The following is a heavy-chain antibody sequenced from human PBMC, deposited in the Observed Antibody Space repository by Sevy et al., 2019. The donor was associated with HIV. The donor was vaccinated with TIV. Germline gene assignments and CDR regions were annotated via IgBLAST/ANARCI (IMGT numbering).Heavy chain of an antibody. D-gene: IGHD2-2*01. V-gene: IGHV5-51*01. J-gene: IGHJ4*02. CDR1: GYSFTSYW. Sequence: GESLKISCKGSGYSFTSYWIGWVRQMPGKGLEWMGIIYPGDSDTRYSRSFQGQVTISADKSICTAYLQWSGLKASDTAKYYCARRLYCSSTSCPNQTLDYWGQGTLVTVSS. CDR2: IYPGDSDT. CDR3: ARRLYCSSTSCPNQTLDY.